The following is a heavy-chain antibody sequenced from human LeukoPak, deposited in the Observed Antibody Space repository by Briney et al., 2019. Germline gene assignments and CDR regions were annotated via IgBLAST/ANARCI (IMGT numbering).Heavy chain of an antibody. CDR1: GGSISSYY. CDR3: AREASRAGTYYFDY. D-gene: IGHD3-10*01. J-gene: IGHJ4*02. CDR2: IYTSGST. V-gene: IGHV4-4*07. Sequence: SETLSLTCTVSGGSISSYYWSWIRQPAGKGLEWIGRIYTSGSTNYNPSLKSRVTMSVDTSKNQFSLKLRSVTAADTAVYFCAREASRAGTYYFDYWGQGTLLTVSS.